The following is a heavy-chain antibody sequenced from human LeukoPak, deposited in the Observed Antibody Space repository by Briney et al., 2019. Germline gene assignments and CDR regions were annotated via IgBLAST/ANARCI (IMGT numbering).Heavy chain of an antibody. Sequence: ASVKVSCKASGYTFTSYGISWVRQAPGQGLEWMGWISAYNGNTNYAQKLQGRVTMTTDTSTSTAYMELRSLRSDDTAVYYCARTPTGFLSYYFDYWGQGTLVTVSS. CDR3: ARTPTGFLSYYFDY. CDR1: GYTFTSYG. D-gene: IGHD1-14*01. CDR2: ISAYNGNT. J-gene: IGHJ4*02. V-gene: IGHV1-18*01.